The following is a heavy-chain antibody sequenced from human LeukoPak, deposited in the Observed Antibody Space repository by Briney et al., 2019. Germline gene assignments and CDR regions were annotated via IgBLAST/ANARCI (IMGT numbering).Heavy chain of an antibody. V-gene: IGHV4-30-2*01. CDR3: ARTNDFWSGPTLDV. Sequence: SQTLSLTCTVSGGSISSGGHSWSWIRQPPGKGLEWIGYIYHSGSGSTYYNPSLKSRVTISIDKSKNQFSLKLNSVTAADTAVYYCARTNDFWSGPTLDVWGQGTTVTVSS. CDR1: GGSISSGGHS. D-gene: IGHD3-3*01. CDR2: IYHSGSGST. J-gene: IGHJ6*02.